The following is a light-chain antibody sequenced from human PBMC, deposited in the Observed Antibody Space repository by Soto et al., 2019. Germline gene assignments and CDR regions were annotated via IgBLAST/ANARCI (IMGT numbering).Light chain of an antibody. CDR2: DAS. CDR1: QSVSSSY. V-gene: IGKV3-20*01. Sequence: EIVMTQSPATMAVSPGDRSTRFCRDSQSVSSSYLAWYQQKPGQAPGLLIYDASNRATGIPDRFSGSGSGTDFTLTISRLEPEDFAVYYCQQYGRSPWTVGQGTKVDIK. J-gene: IGKJ1*01. CDR3: QQYGRSPWT.